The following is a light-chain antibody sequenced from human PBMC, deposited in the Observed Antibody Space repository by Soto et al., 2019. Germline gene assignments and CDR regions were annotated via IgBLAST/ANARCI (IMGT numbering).Light chain of an antibody. J-gene: IGKJ1*01. CDR3: QQYDTYWT. CDR2: KAS. V-gene: IGKV1-5*03. Sequence: DIQITHSPASLSASVVDRVIITFLASQSVSNWLAWYQQKPGKAPNLLIDKASSLKSGVPSRFSGSGSGTEFTLTISNLQPDDFATYYCQQYDTYWTFGQGTKVDIK. CDR1: QSVSNW.